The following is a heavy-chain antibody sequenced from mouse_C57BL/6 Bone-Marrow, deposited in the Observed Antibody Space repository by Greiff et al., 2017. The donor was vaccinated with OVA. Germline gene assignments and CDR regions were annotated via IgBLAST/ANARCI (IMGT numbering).Heavy chain of an antibody. Sequence: QVQLKQPGAELVMPGASVKLSCKASGYTFTSYWMHWVKQRPGQGLEWIGEIDPSASYNNYNQKFKGKSTLTVDKSSSTAYIQLSSLTSEDSAVYYCARSTYYGSSYAWFAYWGQGTLVTVSA. CDR3: ARSTYYGSSYAWFAY. CDR1: GYTFTSYW. CDR2: IDPSASYN. D-gene: IGHD1-1*01. V-gene: IGHV1-69*01. J-gene: IGHJ3*01.